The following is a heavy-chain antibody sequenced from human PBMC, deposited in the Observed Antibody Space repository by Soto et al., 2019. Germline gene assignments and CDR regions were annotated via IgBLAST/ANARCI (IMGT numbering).Heavy chain of an antibody. CDR2: LFHDGTA. CDR3: AILVYDTRLNYMYFDF. Sequence: SXTFSVWVVSISGGNWWTSVRQTPQRGLENIGALFHDGTANYYPSFERRCAISLDTSKNQFSLNLASVTASDTAIYFCAILVYDTRLNYMYFDFWGQGALVPVSS. D-gene: IGHD2-8*01. V-gene: IGHV4-4*01. J-gene: IGHJ4*02. CDR1: VVSISGGNW.